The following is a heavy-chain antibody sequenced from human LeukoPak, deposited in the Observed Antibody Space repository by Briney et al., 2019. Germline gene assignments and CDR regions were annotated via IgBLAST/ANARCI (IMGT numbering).Heavy chain of an antibody. D-gene: IGHD3-22*01. CDR3: ANPKPVVIPGDAFDI. J-gene: IGHJ3*02. CDR2: IKHNGGEK. V-gene: IGHV3-7*03. Sequence: GGSLRLSCVASGFSFNYYWMSWVRQAPGKGLEWVASIKHNGGEKYYVDSVKGRFTISRDNAKNSLYLEMSSLRAEDTAVYYCANPKPVVIPGDAFDIWGQGTMVTVSS. CDR1: GFSFNYYW.